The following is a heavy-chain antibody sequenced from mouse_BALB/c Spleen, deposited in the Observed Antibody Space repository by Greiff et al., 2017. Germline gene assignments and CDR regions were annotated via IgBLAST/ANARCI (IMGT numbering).Heavy chain of an antibody. CDR2: ISYDGSN. J-gene: IGHJ4*01. V-gene: IGHV3-6*02. Sequence: DVQLQESGPGLVKPSQSLSLTCSVTGYSITSGYYWNWIRQFPGNKLEWMGYISYDGSNNYNPSLKNRISITRDTSKNQFFLKLNSVTTEDTATYYCARGNPYAMDYWGQGTSVTVSS. CDR3: ARGNPYAMDY. CDR1: GYSITSGYY.